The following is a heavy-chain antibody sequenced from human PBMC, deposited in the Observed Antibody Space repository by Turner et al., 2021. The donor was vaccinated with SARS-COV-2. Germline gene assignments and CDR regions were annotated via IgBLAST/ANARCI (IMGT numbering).Heavy chain of an antibody. Sequence: QLQLQESGPGLVKPSETLSLTCTVSGGSISSSGYYWGWIRQPPGKGLEWIGSIYYSGSTYYNPSLKSRVTISVDTSKNQFSLKLSSVTAADTAVYYCATEYVNIVATHRYYSYAMDVWGQGTTVTVSS. D-gene: IGHD5-12*01. CDR1: GGSISSSGYY. CDR3: ATEYVNIVATHRYYSYAMDV. J-gene: IGHJ6*02. CDR2: IYYSGST. V-gene: IGHV4-39*01.